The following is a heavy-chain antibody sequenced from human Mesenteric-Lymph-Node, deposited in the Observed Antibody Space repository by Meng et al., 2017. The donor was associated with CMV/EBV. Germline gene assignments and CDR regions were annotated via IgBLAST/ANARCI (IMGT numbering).Heavy chain of an antibody. J-gene: IGHJ1*01. CDR2: INWNYGT. V-gene: IGHV2-5*01. D-gene: IGHD3-10*01. CDR1: GFSLITYGVG. CDR3: ANRGGSGSYHK. Sequence: QITLKESSPTPGKPTQTRTLTCTFSGFSLITYGVGIEWIRAPPGKALEWIALINWNYGTAYKPYMKSRITITKDTSKQQVVLTMTSMAPVDTAKYYCANRGGSGSYHKWGQGTLVTVSS.